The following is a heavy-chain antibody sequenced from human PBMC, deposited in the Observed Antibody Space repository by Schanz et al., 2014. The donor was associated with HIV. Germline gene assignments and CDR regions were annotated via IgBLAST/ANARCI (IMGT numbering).Heavy chain of an antibody. V-gene: IGHV3-33*06. D-gene: IGHD2-15*01. CDR1: GFTFRNFG. Sequence: QEQLVESGGGVVQPGKSLRLSCAASGFTFRNFGMHWVRQAPGKGLEWVAVIWYDGTNIDYADSVKGRFTISRDNSKNTLYLQMNSLRAEDTAVYYCANLVVAATDDAFDIWGPGTLVTVSS. CDR3: ANLVVAATDDAFDI. J-gene: IGHJ3*02. CDR2: IWYDGTNI.